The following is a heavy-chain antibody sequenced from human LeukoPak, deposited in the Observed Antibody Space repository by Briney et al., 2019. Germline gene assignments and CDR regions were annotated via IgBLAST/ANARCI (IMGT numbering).Heavy chain of an antibody. V-gene: IGHV3-23*01. J-gene: IGHJ4*02. CDR1: GGSISSSSYY. D-gene: IGHD1-26*01. Sequence: ETLSLTCTVSGGSISSSSYYWGWIRQPPGKGLEWVSAISGSGGSTYYADSVKGRFTISRDNSKNTLYLQMNSLRAEDTAVYYSAVGSYLGRNFDYWSQGTLVTVSS. CDR2: ISGSGGST. CDR3: AVGSYLGRNFDY.